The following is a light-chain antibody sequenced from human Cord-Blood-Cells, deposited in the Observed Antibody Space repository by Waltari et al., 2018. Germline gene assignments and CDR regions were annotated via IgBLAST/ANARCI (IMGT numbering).Light chain of an antibody. J-gene: IGKJ1*01. CDR3: QQYNSYST. CDR2: KAS. Sequence: DIHITQSHSTLSSFVGDRVTITCRASQSISSWLAWYQQKPGKAPKLLIYKASSLESGGPSRFSGSGSGTEFTLTISSLQPDDFATYYCQQYNSYSTFGQGTKVEIK. V-gene: IGKV1-5*03. CDR1: QSISSW.